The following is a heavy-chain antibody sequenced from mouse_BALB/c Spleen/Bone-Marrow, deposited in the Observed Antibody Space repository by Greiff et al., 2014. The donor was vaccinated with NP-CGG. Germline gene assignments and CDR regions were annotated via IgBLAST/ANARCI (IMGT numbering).Heavy chain of an antibody. J-gene: IGHJ3*01. CDR1: GYTFTSYW. CDR2: INPSTGYI. V-gene: IGHV1-7*01. Sequence: VQLQQSGAELAKPGASVKMSCKASGYTFTSYWMHWVKQRPGQGLEWIGYINPSTGYIEYNQKFKDKATLTADKSSSTAYMQLSSLTSEDSAVYYCARSRDGYDSFAYWGQGTLVTVSA. D-gene: IGHD2-2*01. CDR3: ARSRDGYDSFAY.